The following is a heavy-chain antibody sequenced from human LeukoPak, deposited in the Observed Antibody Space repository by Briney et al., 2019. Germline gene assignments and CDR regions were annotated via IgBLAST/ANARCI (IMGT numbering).Heavy chain of an antibody. D-gene: IGHD2-2*01. CDR3: ARYGTRDYYYGMDV. V-gene: IGHV3-7*01. CDR1: GFTFSSYW. CDR2: IKQDGSEK. J-gene: IGHJ6*02. Sequence: PGGSLRLSCAASGFTFSSYWMSWVRQAPGKGLEWVANIKQDGSEKYYVDSVKGRFTISRDNAKNSLYLQMNSLRAEDTAVYYCARYGTRDYYYGMDVWGQGTTVTVSS.